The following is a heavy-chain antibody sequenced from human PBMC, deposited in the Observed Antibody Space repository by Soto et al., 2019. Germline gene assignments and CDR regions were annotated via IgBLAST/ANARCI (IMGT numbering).Heavy chain of an antibody. D-gene: IGHD3-3*01. CDR2: INPNSGGT. CDR3: ARDYYKYYDFWSGETKYYYYGMDV. V-gene: IGHV1-2*02. CDR1: GYTFTGYY. Sequence: ASVKVSCKASGYTFTGYYMHWVRQAPGQGLEWMGWINPNSGGTNYAQKFQGRVTMTRDTSISTAYMELSRLRSDDTAVYYCARDYYKYYDFWSGETKYYYYGMDVWGQGTTVTVSS. J-gene: IGHJ6*02.